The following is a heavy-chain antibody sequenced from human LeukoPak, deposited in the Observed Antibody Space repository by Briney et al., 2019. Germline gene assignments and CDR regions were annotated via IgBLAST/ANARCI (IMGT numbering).Heavy chain of an antibody. CDR1: GGSINSSSYY. V-gene: IGHV4-39*07. D-gene: IGHD3-3*01. Sequence: SETLSLTCTVSGGSINSSSYYWGWIRQPPGKGLEWIGSIYYTGSTYYNPSLKSRVTVSVDTSKNQFSLKLSSVTAADTAVYYCARGPSYDFWSGYPLYYFDYWGQGTLVTVSS. CDR2: IYYTGST. J-gene: IGHJ4*02. CDR3: ARGPSYDFWSGYPLYYFDY.